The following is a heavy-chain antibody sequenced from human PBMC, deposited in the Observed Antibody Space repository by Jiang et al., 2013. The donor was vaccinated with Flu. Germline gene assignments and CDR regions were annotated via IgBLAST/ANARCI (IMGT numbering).Heavy chain of an antibody. V-gene: IGHV4-59*08. CDR3: AGGGRGESDYFDY. D-gene: IGHD3-16*01. Sequence: VQLVESGPGLVKPSETLSLNCTVSGDSMSTYYWSWLRQTPGKGLEWIGDIYYSGSTNYNPSLKVRVTISIDTSKSQLSLKLTSVTAPDSAVYYCAGGGRGESDYFDYWGQGTLVAVSS. CDR2: IYYSGST. J-gene: IGHJ4*02. CDR1: GDSMSTYY.